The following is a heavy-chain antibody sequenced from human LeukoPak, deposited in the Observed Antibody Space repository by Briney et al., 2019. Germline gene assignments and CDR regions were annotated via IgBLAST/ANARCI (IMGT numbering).Heavy chain of an antibody. Sequence: PSETLSLTCSVSGDSISYFYWSWIRQAAGKGLEWIGRFSSSGTTDYNASLKSRVTMSVDTSKNQLSLKVISVTAADTAVYYCARRGGYCSGGSCYSDFDYWGQGTLVTVSS. CDR3: ARRGGYCSGGSCYSDFDY. CDR2: FSSSGTT. D-gene: IGHD2-15*01. CDR1: GDSISYFY. J-gene: IGHJ4*02. V-gene: IGHV4-4*07.